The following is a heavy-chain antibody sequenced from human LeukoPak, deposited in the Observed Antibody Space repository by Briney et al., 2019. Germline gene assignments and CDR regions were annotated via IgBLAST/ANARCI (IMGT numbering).Heavy chain of an antibody. J-gene: IGHJ4*02. CDR2: IYYSGST. V-gene: IGHV4-59*01. CDR3: ARVSFSRVGYFDY. D-gene: IGHD1-26*01. Sequence: PSETLSLTCTVSGGSISSYYWSWVRQPPGKGLEWIGYIYYSGSTNYSPSLKSRVTISVDTSKNQFSLKLTSVTAADTAVYYCARVSFSRVGYFDYWGQGTLVTVSS. CDR1: GGSISSYY.